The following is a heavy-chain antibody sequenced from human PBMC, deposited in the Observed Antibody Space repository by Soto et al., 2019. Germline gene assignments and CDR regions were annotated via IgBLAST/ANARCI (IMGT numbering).Heavy chain of an antibody. CDR3: ARSPSGSFPLYY. Sequence: SGPTLVNPTETLTLTCTVSGFSLSNARMGVSWTRQPPGKALEWLAHIFSNDEKSYSTSLKSRLTISKDTSKSQVVLTMTNMDPVDTATYYCARSPSGSFPLYYWGQGTLVTVSS. CDR1: GFSLSNARMG. V-gene: IGHV2-26*01. D-gene: IGHD3-10*01. J-gene: IGHJ4*02. CDR2: IFSNDEK.